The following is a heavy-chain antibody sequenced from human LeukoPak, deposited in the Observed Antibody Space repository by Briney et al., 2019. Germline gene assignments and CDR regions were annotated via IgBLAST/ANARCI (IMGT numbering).Heavy chain of an antibody. Sequence: GGSLRLSCAASGFTFNSYSMNWVRQAPGKGLEWVSSISSSSSYIYYADSVKGRFTISRDNAKNSLYLQMNSLRAEDTAVYYCARGQRDGHMFAYWGQGTLVTVSS. V-gene: IGHV3-21*01. D-gene: IGHD5-24*01. CDR3: ARGQRDGHMFAY. CDR1: GFTFNSYS. CDR2: ISSSSSYI. J-gene: IGHJ4*02.